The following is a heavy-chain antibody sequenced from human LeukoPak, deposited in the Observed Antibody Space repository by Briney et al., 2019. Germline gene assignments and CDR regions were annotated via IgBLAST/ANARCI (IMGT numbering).Heavy chain of an antibody. V-gene: IGHV4-4*07. J-gene: IGHJ6*03. CDR2: IYTSGST. CDR1: GGSISSYY. CDR3: ARDASHPYYYYYYMDA. Sequence: SETLSLTCTVSGGSISSYYWSWIRQPAGKGLEWSGRIYTSGSTNYNPSLKSRVTMSVDTSKNQFSLKLSSVTAADTAVYYCARDASHPYYYYYYMDAWGKGTTVTVSS. D-gene: IGHD2-2*01.